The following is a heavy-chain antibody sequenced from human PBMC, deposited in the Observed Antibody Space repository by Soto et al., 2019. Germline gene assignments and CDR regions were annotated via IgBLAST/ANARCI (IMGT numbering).Heavy chain of an antibody. J-gene: IGHJ4*02. Sequence: XSVKVSWSASGSIFTSYSRDLVRQAPGQGLEWLGWINPNSGDTIYAQKFQDRVTMTCDASVSTAYLELSSLSSDDTALYYCAREASAVVSLDDWGQGTLVTVSS. V-gene: IGHV1-2*02. CDR1: GSIFTSYS. D-gene: IGHD2-15*01. CDR3: AREASAVVSLDD. CDR2: INPNSGDT.